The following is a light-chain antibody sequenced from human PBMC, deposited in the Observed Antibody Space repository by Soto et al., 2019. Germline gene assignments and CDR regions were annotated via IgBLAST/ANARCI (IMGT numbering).Light chain of an antibody. CDR1: QTVGTF. CDR2: DAS. V-gene: IGKV3-11*01. J-gene: IGKJ1*01. CDR3: QQCNSWPQWT. Sequence: EIVLTQSPATLSLSPGDRATLSCRASQTVGTFFAWYQQKPGQAPRLLIYDASNRATGIPARFSGSGSWTDFTLTISSLEPEDFAVYYCQQCNSWPQWTFGQGTRVEI.